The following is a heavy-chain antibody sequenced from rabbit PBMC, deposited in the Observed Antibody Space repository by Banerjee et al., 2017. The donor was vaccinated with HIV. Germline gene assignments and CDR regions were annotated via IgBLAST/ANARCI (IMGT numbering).Heavy chain of an antibody. J-gene: IGHJ4*01. CDR1: GIDFSSYYY. D-gene: IGHD3-1*01. Sequence: QSLEESGGGLVKPGGTLTLTCKASGIDFSSYYYMCWVRQAPGKGLEWIACIYTSSGSTWYASWAKGRFTGSKTSSTTVTLQMTSLTAADTATYFCARPYTVGGPGYSIFNLWGQGTLVTVS. V-gene: IGHV1S40*01. CDR3: ARPYTVGGPGYSIFNL. CDR2: IYTSSGST.